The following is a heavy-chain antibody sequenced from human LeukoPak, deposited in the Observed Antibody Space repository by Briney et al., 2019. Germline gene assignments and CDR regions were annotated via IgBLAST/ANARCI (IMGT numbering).Heavy chain of an antibody. V-gene: IGHV1-46*01. Sequence: ASVKVSCKASGYTFTSHFMHWVRQAPGQGLEWMGIINPRGGSTSYAQKFQGRVTMTRDMSTSTVYMELSSLRSEDTAVYYCARAYSSSWYWFDPWGQGTLVTVSS. J-gene: IGHJ5*02. CDR1: GYTFTSHF. CDR2: INPRGGST. CDR3: ARAYSSSWYWFDP. D-gene: IGHD6-13*01.